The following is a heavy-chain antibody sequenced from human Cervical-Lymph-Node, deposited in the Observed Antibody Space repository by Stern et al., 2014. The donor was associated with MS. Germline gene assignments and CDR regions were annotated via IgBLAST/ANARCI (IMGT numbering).Heavy chain of an antibody. D-gene: IGHD4-11*01. Sequence: QVQLVQSGAEVKKPGASVKVSCKPSGYTFTGYYMHWARQAPGQGLEWMGWIKPNSGGTKYAQKFQGWVTMTRDTSISAVYMELSRLRSDDAAVYYCARDPGYYSNSPFYYFDFWGQGTLVTVSS. CDR2: IKPNSGGT. J-gene: IGHJ4*02. CDR3: ARDPGYYSNSPFYYFDF. CDR1: GYTFTGYY. V-gene: IGHV1-2*04.